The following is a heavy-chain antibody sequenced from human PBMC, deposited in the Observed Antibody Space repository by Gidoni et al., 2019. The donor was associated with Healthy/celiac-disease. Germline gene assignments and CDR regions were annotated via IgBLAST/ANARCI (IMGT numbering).Heavy chain of an antibody. CDR1: DGSISSGGYC. CDR2: IYDSGST. Sequence: QVQLQESGPGLVQPSQTLSPPCTVSDGSISSGGYCWSWIRQHPGEGLEWIGYIYDSGSTYYNPSLKSRVTISVDTSKNQFSLKLSSVTAADTAVYYCAREILTGYQGGFDYWGQGTLVTVSS. J-gene: IGHJ4*02. CDR3: AREILTGYQGGFDY. D-gene: IGHD3-9*01. V-gene: IGHV4-31*03.